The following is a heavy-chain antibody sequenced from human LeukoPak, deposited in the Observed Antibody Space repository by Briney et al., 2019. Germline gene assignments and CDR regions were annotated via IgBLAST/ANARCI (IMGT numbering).Heavy chain of an antibody. CDR3: ARGGTWLRPLDY. V-gene: IGHV4-4*07. CDR2: IHTSGST. D-gene: IGHD5-12*01. Sequence: SETLSLTCTVSGVSISSDYWSWIRQPAGKGLEWIGRIHTSGSTNYNPSLKSRVTMSVDTSKNQFSLKLSSVTAADTAVYYCARGGTWLRPLDYWGQGTLVTVSS. CDR1: GVSISSDY. J-gene: IGHJ4*02.